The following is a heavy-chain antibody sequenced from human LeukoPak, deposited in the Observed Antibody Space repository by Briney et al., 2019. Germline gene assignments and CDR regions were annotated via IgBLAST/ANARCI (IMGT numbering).Heavy chain of an antibody. CDR3: ARWNYDYVWGSYRPLDP. J-gene: IGHJ5*02. CDR1: GGSFSGYY. D-gene: IGHD3-16*02. V-gene: IGHV4-34*01. Sequence: SETLSLTCAVSGGSFSGYYWSWIRQPPGKGLEWIGEINHSGSTNYNPSLKSRVTISGDTSKNQFSLKLSSVTAADTAVYYCARWNYDYVWGSYRPLDPWGQGTLVTVSS. CDR2: INHSGST.